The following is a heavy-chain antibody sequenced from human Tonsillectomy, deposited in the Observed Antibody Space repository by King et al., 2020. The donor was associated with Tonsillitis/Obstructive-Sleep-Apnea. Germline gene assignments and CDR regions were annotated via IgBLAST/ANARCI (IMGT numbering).Heavy chain of an antibody. D-gene: IGHD1-26*01. CDR3: FGAGN. V-gene: IGHV3-15*07. CDR2: IKSKTDGGTT. J-gene: IGHJ4*02. Sequence: VQLVESGGGLVKPGGSLRLSCAASGFTFSNAWMNWVRQAPGKGLEWAGRIKSKTDGGTTDYAAPVKGRFTISRDDSKNTLYLQMNSLKTEDTAVYYCFGAGNWGQGTLVTVSS. CDR1: GFTFSNAW.